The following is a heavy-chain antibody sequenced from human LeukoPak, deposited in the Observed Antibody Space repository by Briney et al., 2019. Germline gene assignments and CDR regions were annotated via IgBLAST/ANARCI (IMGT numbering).Heavy chain of an antibody. CDR2: ISDHNGDT. J-gene: IGHJ6*03. CDR1: GYTFPNYA. Sequence: RASVKVSCKASGYTFPNYALSWVRQAPGQGLEWMGWISDHNGDTNYAQKFQGRVTMTTDTSTSTAYMELRSLRSDDTAVYYCAIGRVPAAVYHYYMDVWGKGTTVTVSS. CDR3: AIGRVPAAVYHYYMDV. D-gene: IGHD1-26*01. V-gene: IGHV1-18*01.